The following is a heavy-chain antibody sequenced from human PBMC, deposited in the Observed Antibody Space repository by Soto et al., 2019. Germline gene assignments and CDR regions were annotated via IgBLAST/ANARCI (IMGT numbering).Heavy chain of an antibody. CDR1: GGTSNNNA. Sequence: QVQLVQSGAEVKKPGSSVKVSCKASGGTSNNNANSWVRQAPGQGLEWMGGIVPVFGTANYAQKFRGRVRITADDSTRTLNMELSSLRSDDTAVYYYATLQGSGTYYDDDYWGQGTLVTVSS. CDR2: IVPVFGTA. V-gene: IGHV1-69*01. CDR3: ATLQGSGTYYDDDY. D-gene: IGHD3-10*01. J-gene: IGHJ4*02.